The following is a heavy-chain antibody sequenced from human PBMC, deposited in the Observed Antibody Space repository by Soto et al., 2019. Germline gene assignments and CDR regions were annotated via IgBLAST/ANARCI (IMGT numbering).Heavy chain of an antibody. J-gene: IGHJ4*02. V-gene: IGHV3-23*01. Sequence: VQLLESGGGLGQPGGSLRLSCAASVFTFSSYAMRCFRQAPGQWLEWVSAISGSGGSTYYADSVKGRFTISRDNSKNTLYRQMNSLRAEDTAVYYCATDVSGCSCLYYYFDYWGQGALVPVSS. D-gene: IGHD2-15*01. CDR2: ISGSGGST. CDR3: ATDVSGCSCLYYYFDY. CDR1: VFTFSSYA.